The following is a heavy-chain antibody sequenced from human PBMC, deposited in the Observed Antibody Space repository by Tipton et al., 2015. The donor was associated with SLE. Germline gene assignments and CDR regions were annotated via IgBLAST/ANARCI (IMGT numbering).Heavy chain of an antibody. CDR2: IYYSGST. Sequence: TLSLTCTVSGGSISSHYWSWIRQPPGKGPEWIGYIYYSGSTNYNPSLKSRVTISVDTSKNQFSLKLSSVTAADTAVYYCAREGGSGYGIFDYWGQGTLVTVSS. CDR3: AREGGSGYGIFDY. CDR1: GGSISSHY. D-gene: IGHD5-12*01. V-gene: IGHV4-59*11. J-gene: IGHJ4*02.